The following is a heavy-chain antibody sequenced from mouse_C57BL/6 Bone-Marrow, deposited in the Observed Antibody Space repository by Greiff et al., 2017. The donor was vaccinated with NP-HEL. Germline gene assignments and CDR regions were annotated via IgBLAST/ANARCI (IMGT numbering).Heavy chain of an antibody. CDR1: GFTFSSYG. CDR2: ISSGGSYT. Sequence: EVQLVESGGDLVKPGGSLKLSCAASGFTFSSYGMSWVRQTPDKRLEWVATISSGGSYTYYPDSVKGRFTIPRDNAKNTLYLQMSSLKSEDTAMYYCARPIYYGYESLMDYWGQGTSVTVSS. J-gene: IGHJ4*01. D-gene: IGHD2-2*01. CDR3: ARPIYYGYESLMDY. V-gene: IGHV5-6*01.